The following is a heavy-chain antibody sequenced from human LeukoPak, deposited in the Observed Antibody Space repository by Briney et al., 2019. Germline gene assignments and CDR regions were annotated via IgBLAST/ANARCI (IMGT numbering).Heavy chain of an antibody. J-gene: IGHJ5*02. CDR1: GGSFSGYY. Sequence: PSETLSLTCAVYGGSFSGYYWSWIRQPPGKGLEWIGEINHSGSTNYNPSLKSRVTISVDTSKNQLSPKLSSVTAADTAVYYCASRDCSGGSCPEGYNWFDPWGQGTLVTVSS. CDR2: INHSGST. V-gene: IGHV4-34*01. D-gene: IGHD2-15*01. CDR3: ASRDCSGGSCPEGYNWFDP.